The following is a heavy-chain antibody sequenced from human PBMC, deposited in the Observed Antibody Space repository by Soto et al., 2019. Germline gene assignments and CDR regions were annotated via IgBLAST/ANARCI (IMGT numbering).Heavy chain of an antibody. J-gene: IGHJ4*02. Sequence: PSETLSLTCTVSGDSISGSPYFWGWIRQPPGKRLEWIGSIFYDGYTLYTPSLRSRVTISVDTSKNQFSLKLASVAAAGTATYFCARLQAAVPHYWGQGTLVTVSS. CDR2: IFYDGYT. CDR3: ARLQAAVPHY. D-gene: IGHD6-13*01. CDR1: GDSISGSPYF. V-gene: IGHV4-39*01.